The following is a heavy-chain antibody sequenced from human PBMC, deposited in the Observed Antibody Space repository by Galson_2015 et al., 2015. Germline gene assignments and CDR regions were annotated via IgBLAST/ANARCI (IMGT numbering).Heavy chain of an antibody. CDR2: ISSSSATI. V-gene: IGHV3-48*02. CDR3: ARDPWRGSYKVFYFDY. Sequence: LRLSCAASGFTFSGYTISWVRQAPGKGLEWVSYISSSSATIYYADSVKGRFTISRDNAKNSLYLQMNSLRDEDTAVYYCARDPWRGSYKVFYFDYWGQGTLVTVSS. D-gene: IGHD1-26*01. J-gene: IGHJ4*02. CDR1: GFTFSGYT.